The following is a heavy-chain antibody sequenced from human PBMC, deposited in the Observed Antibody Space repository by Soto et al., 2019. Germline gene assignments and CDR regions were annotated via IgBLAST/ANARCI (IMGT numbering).Heavy chain of an antibody. Sequence: SLRLSFAASGFTFSSSEMYWVRQAPGKGLEWISYIHPGGQTIFYAESVKGRFTISRDNAKHSVYLQMNSLRAEDTAVYYCARRGSRWGRGTKVTVSS. V-gene: IGHV3-48*03. CDR1: GFTFSSSE. CDR3: ARRGSR. CDR2: IHPGGQTI. D-gene: IGHD2-15*01. J-gene: IGHJ3*01.